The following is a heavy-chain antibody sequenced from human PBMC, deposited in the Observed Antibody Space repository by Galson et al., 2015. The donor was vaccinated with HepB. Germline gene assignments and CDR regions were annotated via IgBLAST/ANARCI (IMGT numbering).Heavy chain of an antibody. D-gene: IGHD5-18*01. CDR2: ITGKGDST. CDR3: AKGYGLFDS. CDR1: GFAFDSHA. Sequence: SLRLSCAASGFAFDSHAMSWVRQAPGRGLEWISGITGKGDSTFYADSVKGRFTVSKDNSNNMLYLQMNSLRAEDAGLYSCAKGYGLFDSWGQGILVTVSS. V-gene: IGHV3-23*01. J-gene: IGHJ5*01.